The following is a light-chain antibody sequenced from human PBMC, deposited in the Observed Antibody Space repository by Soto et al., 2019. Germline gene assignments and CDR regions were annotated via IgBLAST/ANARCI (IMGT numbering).Light chain of an antibody. Sequence: QSVLTQPPSASGTPGQRVTISCSGSNSNIGSNTVNWYQQVPGTAPKLLRYNDNQRPSGVPDRFSGSRSGTPASLAISGLQSEDEADYYCAAWDGSLNGYVFGTGTKVTVL. V-gene: IGLV1-44*01. J-gene: IGLJ1*01. CDR3: AAWDGSLNGYV. CDR2: NDN. CDR1: NSNIGSNT.